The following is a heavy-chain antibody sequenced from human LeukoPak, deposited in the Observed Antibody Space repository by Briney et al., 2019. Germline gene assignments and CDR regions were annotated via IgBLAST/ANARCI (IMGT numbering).Heavy chain of an antibody. Sequence: ASVKVSCKASGYTFTSYDFNWLRQATGQGPEWMGWMNPNSGATGYAQKFQGRVTMTRSASINTAYMELTNLRSEDTALYYCAKDSGGIAAALLVVWGQGTLVTVSS. D-gene: IGHD6-13*01. J-gene: IGHJ4*02. CDR3: AKDSGGIAAALLVV. V-gene: IGHV1-8*01. CDR1: GYTFTSYD. CDR2: MNPNSGAT.